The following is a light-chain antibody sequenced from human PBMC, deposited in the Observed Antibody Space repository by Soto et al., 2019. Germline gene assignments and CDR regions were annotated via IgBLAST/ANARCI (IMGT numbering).Light chain of an antibody. CDR1: SSNIGSNN. Sequence: QSVLTQAPSASGTPGQRVTISCSGSSSNIGSNNVSWYQQVPATAPKLLIISNDHRPSGGPDRFSGSKSGTSAALAIGGLQSEDEADYYCGAWDASLNGWVFGGGTKLTVL. CDR3: GAWDASLNGWV. J-gene: IGLJ2*01. CDR2: SND. V-gene: IGLV1-44*01.